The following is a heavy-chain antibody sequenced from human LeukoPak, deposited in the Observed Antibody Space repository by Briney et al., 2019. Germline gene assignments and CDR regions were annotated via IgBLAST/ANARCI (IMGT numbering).Heavy chain of an antibody. CDR1: GGSFSGYY. D-gene: IGHD2-21*01. Sequence: SETLSLTCAVYGGSFSGYYWSWIRQPPGKGLELIGEINHSGSTNYNPSLKSRVTISVDTSKNQFSLKLSPVTAADTAVYYCARGVGDFPHRRYFDYWGQGTLVTVSS. V-gene: IGHV4-34*01. CDR3: ARGVGDFPHRRYFDY. J-gene: IGHJ4*02. CDR2: INHSGST.